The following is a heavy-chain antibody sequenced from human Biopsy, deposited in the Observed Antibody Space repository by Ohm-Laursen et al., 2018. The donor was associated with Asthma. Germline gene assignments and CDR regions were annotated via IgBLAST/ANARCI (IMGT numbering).Heavy chain of an antibody. CDR1: GYTFISYA. J-gene: IGHJ3*02. CDR3: ARTYYDFLTGQVNDAFDI. Sequence: SSVKVSCKASGYTFISYAIHWVRQAPGQRLGWMGWINAGNGNTKYSQKFQGRVTITRDTSASTAYMELSSLRSEDTAVYYCARTYYDFLTGQVNDAFDIWGQGTMVTVSS. CDR2: INAGNGNT. D-gene: IGHD3-9*01. V-gene: IGHV1-3*01.